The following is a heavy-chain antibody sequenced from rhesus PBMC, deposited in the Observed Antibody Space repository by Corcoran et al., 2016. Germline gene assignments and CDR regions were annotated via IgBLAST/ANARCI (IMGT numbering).Heavy chain of an antibody. J-gene: IGHJ3*01. D-gene: IGHD3-28*01. Sequence: QVQLQESGPGLVQPSETLSLTCTVSGASITRNHWWSWIRQPPGKGLEGSGNVGGSTWSTYYNPSLNSRVTISKDTSKNQVSLKLSSVTAADTAMYYCARHFYNSGYFPIDDAFDFWGQGLRVIVSS. CDR1: GASITRNHW. V-gene: IGHV4-65*02. CDR3: ARHFYNSGYFPIDDAFDF. CDR2: VGGSTWST.